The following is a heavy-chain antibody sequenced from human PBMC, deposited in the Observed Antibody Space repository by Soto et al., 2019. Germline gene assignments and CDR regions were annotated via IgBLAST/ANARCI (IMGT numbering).Heavy chain of an antibody. J-gene: IGHJ4*02. Sequence: GGSLRLSCAASRFTFSTYEMHWVRQAPGKGLEWVSCISSSGSTVYYADSVKGRFTISRDNSRNSLYLQMNSLRDEDTAVYYCARGDYFDRRFDYWGQGTLVTVSS. D-gene: IGHD3-22*01. CDR1: RFTFSTYE. CDR3: ARGDYFDRRFDY. CDR2: ISSSGSTV. V-gene: IGHV3-48*03.